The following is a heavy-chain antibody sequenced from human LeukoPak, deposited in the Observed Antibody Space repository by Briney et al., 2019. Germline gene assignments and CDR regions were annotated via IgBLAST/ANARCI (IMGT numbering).Heavy chain of an antibody. D-gene: IGHD3-10*01. CDR1: GFTSSTYA. CDR3: AKSGGLSGSGRLAMDV. CDR2: ISGSGGST. V-gene: IGHV3-23*01. J-gene: IGHJ6*02. Sequence: GSLRLSCAASGFTSSTYAMSWVRLAPGKGLEGVSGISGSGGSTYYADSVKGRFTSSRDNSNNTLYVQMNSLRVEDTAVYYCAKSGGLSGSGRLAMDVWGQGTTVTVSS.